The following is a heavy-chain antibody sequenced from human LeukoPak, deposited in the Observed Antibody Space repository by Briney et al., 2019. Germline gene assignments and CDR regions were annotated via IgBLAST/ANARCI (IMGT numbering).Heavy chain of an antibody. CDR2: IYHSGST. CDR1: GASISNSNW. V-gene: IGHV4-4*02. J-gene: IGHJ4*02. Sequence: PSGTLSLTCAVAGASISNSNWWTWVRQPPGKGLEWIGYIYHSGSTYYNPSLKSRVTISVDRSKNQFSLKLSSVTAADTAVYYCAREAVVDCSSTSCYRGFDYWGQGTLVTVSS. CDR3: AREAVVDCSSTSCYRGFDY. D-gene: IGHD2-2*02.